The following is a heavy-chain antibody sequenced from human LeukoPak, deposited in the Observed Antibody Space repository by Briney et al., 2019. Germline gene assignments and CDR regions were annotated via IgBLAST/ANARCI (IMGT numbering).Heavy chain of an antibody. CDR3: ARDRAVGYYDSGGHVIFDY. J-gene: IGHJ4*02. CDR2: ISGTDDST. V-gene: IGHV3-23*01. Sequence: PGGSLRLSCVASGFGFSYYDMNWVRQTPGKGLEWVSTISGTDDSTYYADSVKGRFTISRDNSKNTLYLQMDSLRAEDTAVYHCARDRAVGYYDSGGHVIFDYWGQGTLVTVSS. D-gene: IGHD3-22*01. CDR1: GFGFSYYD.